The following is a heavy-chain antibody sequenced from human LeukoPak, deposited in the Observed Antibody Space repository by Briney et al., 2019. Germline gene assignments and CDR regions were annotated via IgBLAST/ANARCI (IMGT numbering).Heavy chain of an antibody. Sequence: PSETLSLTCTVSGGSISSGDYYWSWIRQPPGKGLEWIGYIYYSGSTYYNPSLKSRVTISVDTSKNQFSLELSSVTAADTAVYYCARVGLRYYYYGMDVWGQGTTVTVSS. D-gene: IGHD4-17*01. V-gene: IGHV4-30-4*01. J-gene: IGHJ6*02. CDR3: ARVGLRYYYYGMDV. CDR1: GGSISSGDYY. CDR2: IYYSGST.